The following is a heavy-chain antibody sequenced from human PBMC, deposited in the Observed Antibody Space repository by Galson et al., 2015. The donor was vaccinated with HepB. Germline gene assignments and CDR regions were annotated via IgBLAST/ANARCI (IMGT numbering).Heavy chain of an antibody. CDR3: AKERDGFWSGPHFFDP. CDR1: GFTFSNYA. V-gene: IGHV3-23*01. D-gene: IGHD3-3*01. Sequence: SLRLSCAASGFTFSNYAMSWVRQAPGEGLQWVSTLSGTGAATYYADSVKGRFTISRNNSNNTLYLHMNSLRAEDTAVYYCAKERDGFWSGPHFFDPWGQGTLVTVSS. CDR2: LSGTGAAT. J-gene: IGHJ5*02.